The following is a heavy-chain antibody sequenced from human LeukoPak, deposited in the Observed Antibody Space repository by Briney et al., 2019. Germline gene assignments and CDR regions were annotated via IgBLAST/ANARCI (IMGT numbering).Heavy chain of an antibody. J-gene: IGHJ4*02. CDR2: IKKKGDGGTT. CDR3: TTVTMVRDYDY. V-gene: IGHV3-15*01. D-gene: IGHD3-10*01. Sequence: GGSLRLSCAASGFPFSDDWMSWVRQAPGKGLEWVGRIKKKGDGGTTDYAAPVKGRFTISRDDSKNMLYLEMNNLKIEDTAVYYCTTVTMVRDYDYWGQGTLVTVSS. CDR1: GFPFSDDW.